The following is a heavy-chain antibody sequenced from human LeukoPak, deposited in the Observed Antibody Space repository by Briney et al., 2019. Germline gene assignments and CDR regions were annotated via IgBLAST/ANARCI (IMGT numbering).Heavy chain of an antibody. Sequence: ASVTVSCKASGYTFTGYYMHWVRQAPGQGPEWMGWINPNSGGTNYAQKFQGRVTMTRDTSISTAYMELSRLRSDDTAVYYCARDCFGFFNWFDPWGQGTLVTVSS. J-gene: IGHJ5*02. V-gene: IGHV1-2*02. D-gene: IGHD3-3*01. CDR2: INPNSGGT. CDR3: ARDCFGFFNWFDP. CDR1: GYTFTGYY.